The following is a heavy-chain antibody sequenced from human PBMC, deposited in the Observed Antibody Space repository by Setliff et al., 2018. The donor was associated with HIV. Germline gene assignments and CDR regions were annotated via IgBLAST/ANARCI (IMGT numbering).Heavy chain of an antibody. V-gene: IGHV3-7*03. D-gene: IGHD2-15*01. J-gene: IGHJ3*02. Sequence: PGGSLRLSCAASGFTFSDYWMTWFRQAPGKGLEWVANINQDGSAKYYVDFVKGRFTISRDNAQNSLYLQMNSLRAEDTAVYYCAREVVVVVATTDAFDIWGQGTMVTVSS. CDR1: GFTFSDYW. CDR3: AREVVVVVATTDAFDI. CDR2: INQDGSAK.